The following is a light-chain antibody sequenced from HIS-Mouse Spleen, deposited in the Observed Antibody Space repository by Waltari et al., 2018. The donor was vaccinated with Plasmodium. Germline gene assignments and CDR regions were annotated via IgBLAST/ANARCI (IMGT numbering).Light chain of an antibody. Sequence: AIQLTQSPSSLSASVGDRVTITCRASQGISSALAWYQQKPGKAPKLLIYDASSLESGVPSRFSGSGSGTDFTLIISSLQPEDFATYYCQQFNNYPSITFGQGTRLEIK. J-gene: IGKJ5*01. CDR1: QGISSA. CDR2: DAS. CDR3: QQFNNYPSIT. V-gene: IGKV1D-13*01.